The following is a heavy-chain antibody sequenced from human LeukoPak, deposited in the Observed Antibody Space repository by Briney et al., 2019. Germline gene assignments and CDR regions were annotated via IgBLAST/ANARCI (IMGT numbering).Heavy chain of an antibody. CDR3: AKDRPSLLGGGGMDV. CDR1: GFTFSDYY. Sequence: GGSPRLSCAASGFTFSDYYMSWIRQAPGKGLEWVSYNSSSGSTINYADPVKGRFPIPRDNAKNSLYLQMNILRAGDTAVDYCAKDRPSLLGGGGMDVWGQGTTVTVSS. J-gene: IGHJ6*01. D-gene: IGHD2/OR15-2a*01. CDR2: NSSSGSTI. V-gene: IGHV3-11*01.